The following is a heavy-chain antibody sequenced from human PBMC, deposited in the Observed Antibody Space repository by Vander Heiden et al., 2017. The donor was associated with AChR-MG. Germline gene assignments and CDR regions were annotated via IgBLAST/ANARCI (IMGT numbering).Heavy chain of an antibody. CDR3: AKDGLPGYGMDV. J-gene: IGHJ6*02. CDR1: GITFHSYS. V-gene: IGHV3-30*18. CDR2: ISYDGNSQ. Sequence: VNLVASGGGVVQPVRSLRLSCAASGITFHSYSMHWVRQAPGKGLEWVAVISYDGNSQYYAVAVKGRFTISRDNSKNTVYLQMNSLRVDDTAVYYCAKDGLPGYGMDVWGQGTTVTVSS.